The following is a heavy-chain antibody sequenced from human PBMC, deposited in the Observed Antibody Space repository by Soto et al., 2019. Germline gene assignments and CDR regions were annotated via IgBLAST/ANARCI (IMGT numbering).Heavy chain of an antibody. D-gene: IGHD3-10*01. CDR1: GFTFSTYG. CDR3: ARDMGGYGELDY. CDR2: VSSSSRSI. J-gene: IGHJ4*02. V-gene: IGHV3-48*01. Sequence: DVQRVGSGGGLVQPGGSLGLSCAASGFTFSTYGMNWVRQAPGKGLEWVSYVSSSSRSISYADSVKGRLTISRDNAKNSLFLQMNSLRADDTAVYYCARDMGGYGELDYWGQGTLVTVSS.